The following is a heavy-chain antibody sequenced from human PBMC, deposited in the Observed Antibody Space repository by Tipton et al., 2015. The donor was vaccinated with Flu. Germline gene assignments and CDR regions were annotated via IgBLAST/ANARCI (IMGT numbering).Heavy chain of an antibody. D-gene: IGHD3-3*01. CDR3: ARVTIFGVAH. CDR1: GGSISSSSYY. V-gene: IGHV4-39*07. J-gene: IGHJ4*02. CDR2: IYYSGST. Sequence: LRLSCTVSGGSISSSSYYWGWIRQPPGKGLEWIGSIYYSGSTYYNPSLKSRVTISVDTSKNQFSLKLSSVTAADTAVYYCARVTIFGVAHWGQGTLVTVSS.